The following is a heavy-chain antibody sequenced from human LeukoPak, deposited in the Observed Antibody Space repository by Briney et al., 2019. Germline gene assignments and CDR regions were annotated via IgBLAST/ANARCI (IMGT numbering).Heavy chain of an antibody. J-gene: IGHJ4*02. Sequence: GGSLGLSWAAPGFTKDDKPKSPPPQPPKKSQKQHPRTNHNGGSTGYADSVKGRFTISRDNAKNSLYLQMNSLRAEDTALYYCARLKLMLAPDYWGQGTLVTVSS. D-gene: IGHD3-16*01. CDR2: TNHNGGST. V-gene: IGHV3-20*04. CDR3: ARLKLMLAPDY. CDR1: GFTKDDKP.